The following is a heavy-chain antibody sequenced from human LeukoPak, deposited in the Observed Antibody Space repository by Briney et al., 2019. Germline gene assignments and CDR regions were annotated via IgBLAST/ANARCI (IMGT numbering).Heavy chain of an antibody. V-gene: IGHV3-7*01. CDR1: GFTFSSYW. D-gene: IGHD3-3*01. CDR3: ARAPREWLLGYYFDY. Sequence: GGSLRLSCAASGFTFSSYWMSWVRQAPGKGLEWVANIKQDGSEEYYVDSVRGRFTISRDNAKNSLYLQMNSLRAEDTAVYYCARAPREWLLGYYFDYWGQGTLVTASS. CDR2: IKQDGSEE. J-gene: IGHJ4*02.